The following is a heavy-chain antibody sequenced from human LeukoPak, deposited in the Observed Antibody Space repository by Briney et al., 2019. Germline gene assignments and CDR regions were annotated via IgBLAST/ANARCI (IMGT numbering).Heavy chain of an antibody. Sequence: PSPTLSLICPLYGYSIAHGFFWAWIRQRPGGGLARIGGLYRSGTTYYNTSLKGRISSSVDTSNTQFSLKLKLMTAVDTAVYYCARVEVLRDINDWYFDFWGRGTLVTVSS. CDR1: GYSIAHGFF. J-gene: IGHJ2*01. D-gene: IGHD2-15*01. CDR3: ARVEVLRDINDWYFDF. CDR2: LYRSGTT. V-gene: IGHV4-38-2*02.